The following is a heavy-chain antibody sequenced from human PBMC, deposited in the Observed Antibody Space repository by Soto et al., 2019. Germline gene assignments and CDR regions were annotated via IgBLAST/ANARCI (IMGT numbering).Heavy chain of an antibody. CDR1: GFSFEEYE. Sequence: PGGSLRLSCAASGFSFEEYEMNWVRQAPGQGLEWVSYINQYGKITYYADSVKGRFTVSRDDAKNSLFLQMDSLRAEDTALYSWARAAGGEGGWDHWGQGTLVTV. CDR2: INQYGKIT. J-gene: IGHJ4*02. CDR3: ARAAGGEGGWDH. D-gene: IGHD3-16*01. V-gene: IGHV3-48*03.